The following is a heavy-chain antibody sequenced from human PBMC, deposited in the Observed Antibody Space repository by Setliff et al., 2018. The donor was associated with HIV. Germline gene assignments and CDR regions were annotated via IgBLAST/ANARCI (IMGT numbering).Heavy chain of an antibody. CDR2: VSYSGSA. CDR3: ARKPHYFDRSGYYSWFHFDY. Sequence: PSETLSLTCSVSGASISRGTYYWGWIRQPPGKGLEWIGSVSYSGSAFYNPSLKSRVKMSVDTSRNHLSLKLSSVTAADTAVYYRARKPHYFDRSGYYSWFHFDYWGQGTRVTVSS. V-gene: IGHV4-39*07. J-gene: IGHJ4*02. D-gene: IGHD3-22*01. CDR1: GASISRGTYY.